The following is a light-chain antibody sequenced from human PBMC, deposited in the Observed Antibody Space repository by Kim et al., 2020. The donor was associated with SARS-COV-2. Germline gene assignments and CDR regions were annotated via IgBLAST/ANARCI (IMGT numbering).Light chain of an antibody. CDR3: QAYDSSLGGSL. Sequence: SVLTQPPSVSGAPGQRVTISCTGSSSNIGTRFDVNWYQQVPGTAPKLLIYGNNNRPSGVPGRFSGFKSGTSASLAITGLQPEDEADYYCQAYDSSLGGSLFGGGTQLTVL. CDR1: SSNIGTRFD. V-gene: IGLV1-40*01. CDR2: GNN. J-gene: IGLJ3*02.